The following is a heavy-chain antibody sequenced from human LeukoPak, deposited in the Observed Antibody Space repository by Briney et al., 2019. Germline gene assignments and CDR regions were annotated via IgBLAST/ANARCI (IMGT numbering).Heavy chain of an antibody. V-gene: IGHV1-8*01. CDR3: ARDGAYYGSGSYYNRPYNWFDP. Sequence: GASVKVSCTASGYTFTSYDINWVRQATGQGLEWMGWMNPSSGNTGYAQKFQGRVTMTRNISISTAYMELSSLRSDDTAVYYCARDGAYYGSGSYYNRPYNWFDPWGQGTLVTVSS. D-gene: IGHD3-10*01. J-gene: IGHJ5*02. CDR1: GYTFTSYD. CDR2: MNPSSGNT.